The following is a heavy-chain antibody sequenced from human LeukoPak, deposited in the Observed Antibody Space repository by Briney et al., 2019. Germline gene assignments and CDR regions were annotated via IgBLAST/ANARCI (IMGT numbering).Heavy chain of an antibody. CDR2: IYYSGST. CDR1: GGSISSYY. V-gene: IGHV4-59*08. D-gene: IGHD1-26*01. CDR3: ATSLGATLVYFDY. Sequence: PSETLSLTCTVSGGSISSYYWSWIWQPPGKGLEWIGYIYYSGSTNYNPSLKSRVTISVDTSKNQFSLKLSSVTAADTAVYYCATSLGATLVYFDYWGQGTLVTVSS. J-gene: IGHJ4*02.